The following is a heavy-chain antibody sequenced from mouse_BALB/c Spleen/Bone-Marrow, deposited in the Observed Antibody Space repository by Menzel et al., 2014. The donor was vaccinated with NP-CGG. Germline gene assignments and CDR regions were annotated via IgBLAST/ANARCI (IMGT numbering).Heavy chain of an antibody. D-gene: IGHD1-1*01. CDR2: ISSGSSTI. CDR3: ARRASPTGPMDY. V-gene: IGHV5-17*02. Sequence: DVQLQESGGGLVQPGGSRKLSCAASGFTFSSFAMHWVRQAPEKGLEWVAYISSGSSTIYYADTVKGRFTISRDNPKNTLFLQMTSLRSEDTAMYYCARRASPTGPMDYWGQGTSVTVSS. CDR1: GFTFSSFA. J-gene: IGHJ4*01.